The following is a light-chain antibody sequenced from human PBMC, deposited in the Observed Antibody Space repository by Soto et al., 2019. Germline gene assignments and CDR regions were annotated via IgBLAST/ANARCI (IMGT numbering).Light chain of an antibody. V-gene: IGKV1-5*03. J-gene: IGKJ2*01. CDR1: QSISSW. CDR2: KAS. Sequence: DIQMTQSPSTLSATVGDRVTITCRASQSISSWLAWYQQKAGKAPKLLIYKASSLQSGVPSRFSGSGSGTEFTLTISSLQLDDFATYYCQQYNSYSTFGQGTKLEI. CDR3: QQYNSYST.